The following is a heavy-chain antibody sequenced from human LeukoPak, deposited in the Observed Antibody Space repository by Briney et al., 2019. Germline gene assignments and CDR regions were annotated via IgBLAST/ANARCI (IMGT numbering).Heavy chain of an antibody. Sequence: PGGSLRLSCAASGFTFSSNSMSWVRQAPGKGLEWVSVIYNVGSTYYADSVKGRFTISRDNSKNTLYLQMNSLRAEDTAVYYCARDKAAGYWGQGTLVTVSS. CDR1: GFTFSSNS. CDR2: IYNVGST. J-gene: IGHJ4*02. V-gene: IGHV3-53*01. CDR3: ARDKAAGY.